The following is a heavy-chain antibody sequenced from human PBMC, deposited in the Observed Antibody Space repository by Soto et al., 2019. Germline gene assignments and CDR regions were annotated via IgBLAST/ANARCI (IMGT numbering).Heavy chain of an antibody. Sequence: SETLSLTCTVSGGSISSYYWSWIRQPPGKGLEWIGYIYYSGSTNYNPSLKSRVTISVDTSKNQFSLKLSSVTAADTAVYYCARQAMYYDILTGYYLDSYAFDIWGQGTMVTVSS. CDR3: ARQAMYYDILTGYYLDSYAFDI. D-gene: IGHD3-9*01. CDR2: IYYSGST. J-gene: IGHJ3*02. V-gene: IGHV4-59*01. CDR1: GGSISSYY.